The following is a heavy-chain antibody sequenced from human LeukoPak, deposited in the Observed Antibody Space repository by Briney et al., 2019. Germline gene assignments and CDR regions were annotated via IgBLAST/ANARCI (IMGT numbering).Heavy chain of an antibody. CDR3: ARVLIPTLVTSNFDY. V-gene: IGHV1-2*02. Sequence: ASVKVSCRASGYTFTDYHLYWVRQAPGQGLEWMGWINTNNGATHCAQKFQGRVTLTRDTSISTAYMDLSRLTSDDTAVYYCARVLIPTLVTSNFDYWGQGTLVTVSS. D-gene: IGHD2-21*02. CDR2: INTNNGAT. CDR1: GYTFTDYH. J-gene: IGHJ4*02.